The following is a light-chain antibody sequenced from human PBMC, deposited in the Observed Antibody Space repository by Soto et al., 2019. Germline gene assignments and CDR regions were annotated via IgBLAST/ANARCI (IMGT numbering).Light chain of an antibody. CDR1: QSVSSSY. CDR2: GAS. V-gene: IGKV3-20*01. J-gene: IGKJ4*01. CDR3: QQYGSSPLT. Sequence: EIVLTQSPGTLSLSPGERATLSCRASQSVSSSYLAWYQQKPGQAPRVXSYGASSRATGIPDRFSGSGSGTEFTLTISRLEPEDFAVYYCQQYGSSPLTFGGGTKVDIK.